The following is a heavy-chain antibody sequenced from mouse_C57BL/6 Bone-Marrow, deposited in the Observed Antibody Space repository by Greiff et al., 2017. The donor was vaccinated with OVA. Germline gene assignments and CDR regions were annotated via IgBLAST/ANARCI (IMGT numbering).Heavy chain of an antibody. CDR3: ARINYWYFDV. CDR1: GFTFSDYG. J-gene: IGHJ1*03. V-gene: IGHV5-17*01. Sequence: EVKLVESGGGLVKPGGSLKLSCAASGFTFSDYGMHWVRQAPEKGLEWVAYISSGSSTIYYVDTVKGRFTISRDNAKNTLFLQMTSLRSEDTAMYYCARINYWYFDVWGTGTTVTVSS. CDR2: ISSGSSTI.